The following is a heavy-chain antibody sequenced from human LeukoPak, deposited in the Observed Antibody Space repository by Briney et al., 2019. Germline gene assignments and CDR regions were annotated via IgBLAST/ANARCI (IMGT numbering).Heavy chain of an antibody. V-gene: IGHV3-23*01. CDR1: GFTFSSYA. J-gene: IGHJ4*02. CDR2: ISGSGGST. CDR3: AKDRKHYDFWSGYFWVY. D-gene: IGHD3-3*01. Sequence: GGSLRLSCAASGFTFSSYAMSWVRQAPGKGLEWVSAISGSGGSTYYADSVKGRFTISRDNSKNTLYLQMNSLRAEDTAVYYCAKDRKHYDFWSGYFWVYRGQGTLVTVSS.